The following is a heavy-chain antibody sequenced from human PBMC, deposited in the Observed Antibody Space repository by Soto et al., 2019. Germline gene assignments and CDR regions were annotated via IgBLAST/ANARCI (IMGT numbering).Heavy chain of an antibody. CDR1: GFSFNDNW. D-gene: IGHD2-2*01. CDR3: VREMPVPIRGGYYYYSVLDA. Sequence: SLRLSCAASGFSFNDNWMHWVRQVPGKGLMWVSRLKSDGRDTIYADSVKGRFTVSRDSAKNTLYLKMNSLRVEDTAVYYCVREMPVPIRGGYYYYSVLDAWGQGTTVTVSS. J-gene: IGHJ6*02. V-gene: IGHV3-74*01. CDR2: LKSDGRDT.